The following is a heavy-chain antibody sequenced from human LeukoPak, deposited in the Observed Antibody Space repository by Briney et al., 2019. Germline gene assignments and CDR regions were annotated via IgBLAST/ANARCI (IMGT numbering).Heavy chain of an antibody. D-gene: IGHD3-16*02. CDR2: IYPGDSDT. CDR3: ARQGGYRRYYYYMDV. Sequence: HGESLKISCKGSGYSFTSYWIGWVRQMPGKGLEWMGIIYPGDSDTRYSPSFQGQVTISADKSISTAYLQWSSLKASDTAMYYCARQGGYRRYYYYMDVWGKGTTVTVSS. CDR1: GYSFTSYW. V-gene: IGHV5-51*01. J-gene: IGHJ6*03.